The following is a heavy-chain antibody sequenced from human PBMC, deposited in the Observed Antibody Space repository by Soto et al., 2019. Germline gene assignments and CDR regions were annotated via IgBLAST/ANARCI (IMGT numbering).Heavy chain of an antibody. CDR2: IWYDGSNK. V-gene: IGHV3-33*01. J-gene: IGHJ4*02. D-gene: IGHD3-9*01. Sequence: GGSLRLSCAASGFTFSSYGMHWVRQAPGKGLEWVAVIWYDGSNKYYADSVKGRFTISRDNSKNTLYLQMNSLRAEDTAVYYCARDMPGDGTFTYYDILTGYYNWGQGT. CDR1: GFTFSSYG. CDR3: ARDMPGDGTFTYYDILTGYYN.